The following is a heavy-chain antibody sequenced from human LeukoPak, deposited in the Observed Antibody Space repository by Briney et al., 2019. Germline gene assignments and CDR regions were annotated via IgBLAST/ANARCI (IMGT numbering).Heavy chain of an antibody. CDR1: GFTVSSSY. CDR2: IYSGGST. D-gene: IGHD3-22*01. V-gene: IGHV3-66*01. Sequence: GGSLRLSCAASGFTVSSSYMSWVRQAPGKGLQWVSVIYSGGSTYYADSVKGRFTISRDNSKNTLYLQMNSLRAEDTAVYYCARFDSSGYYYFHYWGQGTLVTVSS. J-gene: IGHJ4*02. CDR3: ARFDSSGYYYFHY.